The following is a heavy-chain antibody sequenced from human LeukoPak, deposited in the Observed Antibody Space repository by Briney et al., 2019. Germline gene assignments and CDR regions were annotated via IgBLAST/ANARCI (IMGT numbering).Heavy chain of an antibody. D-gene: IGHD6-19*01. CDR2: TYYRSKWYN. CDR1: GDSVSSKNGG. J-gene: IGHJ4*02. CDR3: ARDLGTTGWHTFDY. V-gene: IGHV6-1*01. Sequence: SQTLSLTCAVSGDSVSSKNGGWNWIRQSPSRGLEWLGRTYYRSKWYNDYAESMEGRMTISQDTSKNQYSLHLNSVTPDDTAVYYCARDLGTTGWHTFDYWGQGTLVTVSS.